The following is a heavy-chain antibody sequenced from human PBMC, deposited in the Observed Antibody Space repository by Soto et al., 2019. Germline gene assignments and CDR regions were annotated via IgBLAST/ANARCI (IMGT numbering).Heavy chain of an antibody. D-gene: IGHD2-2*01. Sequence: QVQVVQSGAEVKKPGSSVKVSCKTSGGIFFTHAISWVRQAPGQGLEWVGGIIPLFGSPQYAQKFQDRVTLTTRVSTITVYMVRPILISEETAVFLCAAGLEYQLLKMQTLVQGALSTVSS. CDR3: AAGLEYQLLKMQT. CDR2: IIPLFGSP. CDR1: GGIFFTHA. V-gene: IGHV1-69*01. J-gene: IGHJ5*02.